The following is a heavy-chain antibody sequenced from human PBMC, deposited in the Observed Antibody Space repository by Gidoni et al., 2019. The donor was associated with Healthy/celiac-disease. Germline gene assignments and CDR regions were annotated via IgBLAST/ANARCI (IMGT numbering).Heavy chain of an antibody. J-gene: IGHJ3*02. CDR3: ARAVFSYYYGSGSYQGAFDI. D-gene: IGHD3-10*01. CDR1: GGIFSSYA. CDR2: IIPIFGTA. V-gene: IGHV1-69*01. Sequence: QAQLVQSGAEVKKPGSSVKVSCKASGGIFSSYAISWVRQAPGQGLEWMGGIIPIFGTANYAQKFQGRVTITADESTSTAYMELSSLRSEDTAVYYCARAVFSYYYGSGSYQGAFDIWGQGTMVTVSS.